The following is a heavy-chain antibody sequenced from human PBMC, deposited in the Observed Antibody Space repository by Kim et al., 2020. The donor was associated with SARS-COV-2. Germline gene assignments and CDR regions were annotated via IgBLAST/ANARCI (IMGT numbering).Heavy chain of an antibody. CDR1: GYTFTSYA. CDR3: ARAYCSGGSCYGLSDY. CDR2: INAGNGNT. V-gene: IGHV1-3*01. D-gene: IGHD2-15*01. J-gene: IGHJ4*02. Sequence: ASVKVSCKASGYTFTSYAMHWVRQAPGQRLEWMGWINAGNGNTKYSQKFQGRVTITRDTSASTAYMELSSLRSEDTAVYYCARAYCSGGSCYGLSDYWGQGTLVTVSS.